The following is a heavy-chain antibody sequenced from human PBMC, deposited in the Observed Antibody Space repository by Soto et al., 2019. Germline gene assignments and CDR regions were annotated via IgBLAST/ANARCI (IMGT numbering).Heavy chain of an antibody. CDR3: AKDVRGCCGDSCYSGGY. Sequence: EVQLVESGGGLVQPGRSLRLSCAASGFTFDDYAMHWVRQAPGKGLEWVSGISWNSGRIGYADSVKGRFTISRDNAKNSLYLQMNSLRAEDTALYYCAKDVRGCCGDSCYSGGYWGQGTLVTVSS. CDR2: ISWNSGRI. CDR1: GFTFDDYA. V-gene: IGHV3-9*01. D-gene: IGHD2-15*01. J-gene: IGHJ4*02.